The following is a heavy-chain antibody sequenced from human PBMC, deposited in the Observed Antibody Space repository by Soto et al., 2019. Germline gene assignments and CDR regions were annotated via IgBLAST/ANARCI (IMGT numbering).Heavy chain of an antibody. J-gene: IGHJ6*04. Sequence: GGSLRLSCAASGFTFRTYWMQWVRQAPGKGLVWVSRIDNDGSSTNYADSVKGRFTISRDNAKDTLYLQMNSLRAEDTAVYYCAMRTMDVWGKGTTVTVSS. CDR3: AMRTMDV. CDR2: IDNDGSST. CDR1: GFTFRTYW. V-gene: IGHV3-74*01.